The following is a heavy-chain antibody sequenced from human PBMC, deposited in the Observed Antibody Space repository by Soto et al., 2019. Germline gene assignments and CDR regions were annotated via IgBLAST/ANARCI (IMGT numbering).Heavy chain of an antibody. V-gene: IGHV1-2*02. J-gene: IGHJ6*02. CDR3: ARVTYYDFWSGPDYYYYGMDV. Sequence: GASVKVSCKASGYTFTGYYMHWVRQAPGQGLEWMGWINPNSGGTNYAQKFQGRVTMTRDTSISTAYMELSRLRSDDTAVYYCARVTYYDFWSGPDYYYYGMDVWGQGTTVTVSS. CDR1: GYTFTGYY. CDR2: INPNSGGT. D-gene: IGHD3-3*01.